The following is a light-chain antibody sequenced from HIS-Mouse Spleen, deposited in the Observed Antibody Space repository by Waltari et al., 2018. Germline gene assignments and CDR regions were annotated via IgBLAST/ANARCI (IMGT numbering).Light chain of an antibody. V-gene: IGKV1-33*01. Sequence: DIQMTQSPSSLSASVGDRVTITCQASQDISNYLNWYQQKPGKAPKLLTYDASNLETGVPSRFSGSGSGTDFTFTIRSLQPEDIATYYCQQYDNLLTFGPGTKVDIK. CDR1: QDISNY. CDR3: QQYDNLLT. CDR2: DAS. J-gene: IGKJ3*01.